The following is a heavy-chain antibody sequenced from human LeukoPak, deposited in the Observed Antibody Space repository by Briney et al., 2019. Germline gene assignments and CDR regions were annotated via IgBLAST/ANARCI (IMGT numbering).Heavy chain of an antibody. J-gene: IGHJ4*02. D-gene: IGHD3-10*01. V-gene: IGHV3-48*01. CDR2: MSRSGDII. CDR1: GFTFSDYN. CDR3: ARDVYYGSGSPRLDY. Sequence: PGGSLRLSCAASGFTFSDYNMSWVRQVPGKGLESVSYMSRSGDIIYYADSVKGRFTISRDNAKNSLYLQMNSLRAEDTAVYYCARDVYYGSGSPRLDYWGQGTLVTVSS.